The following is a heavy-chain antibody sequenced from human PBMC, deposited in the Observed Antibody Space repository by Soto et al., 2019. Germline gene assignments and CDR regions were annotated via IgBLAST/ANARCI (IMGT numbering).Heavy chain of an antibody. J-gene: IGHJ4*02. D-gene: IGHD3-10*01. CDR1: GDTFSFYT. Sequence: QVQLVQSGAEVKKPGSSVKVSCKASGDTFSFYTLNWVRQAPGQGFEWVGRVNPILAMSSSAHKFQGRVSMFADKSVATAYMELRSLRSDDTAVYYFATSYGSGSSPFDYWGQGTLVTVSS. CDR2: VNPILAMS. CDR3: ATSYGSGSSPFDY. V-gene: IGHV1-69*02.